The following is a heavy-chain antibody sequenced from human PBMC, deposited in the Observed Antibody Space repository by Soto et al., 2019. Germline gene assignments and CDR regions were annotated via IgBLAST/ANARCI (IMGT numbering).Heavy chain of an antibody. CDR3: ARGCSSTTCRYLMDV. CDR1: GGSINSGDYF. J-gene: IGHJ6*02. D-gene: IGHD2-2*01. CDR2: IYYSGSA. V-gene: IGHV4-30-4*01. Sequence: PSETLSLTCTVSGGSINSGDYFWTWIRQPPGKGLEWIAYIYYSGSAYYNPSLKSRVTISVDTSKNQFSLKLSSVIAADTAVYYCARGCSSTTCRYLMDVWGQGTTVTVSS.